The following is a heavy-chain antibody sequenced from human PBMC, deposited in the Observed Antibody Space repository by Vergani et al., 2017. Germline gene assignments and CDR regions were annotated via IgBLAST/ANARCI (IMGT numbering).Heavy chain of an antibody. J-gene: IGHJ4*02. D-gene: IGHD5-12*01. CDR3: ARHSGYDLVELWAFDY. V-gene: IGHV4-39*01. CDR1: GCSIITSSYY. Sequence: QLQLQESGPGLVKPSETLSLTCTVSGCSIITSSYYWGWIRQPPGTGLEWIGNIQYRGTTYYNPSLKSRVTISLDTSTNQYSLRLCSVTAADTAVYYCARHSGYDLVELWAFDYWGQGTLVTVSS. CDR2: IQYRGTT.